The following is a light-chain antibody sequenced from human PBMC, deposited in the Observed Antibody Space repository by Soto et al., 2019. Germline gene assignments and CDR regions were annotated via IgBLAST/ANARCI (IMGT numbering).Light chain of an antibody. CDR1: SYNIGAGYD. J-gene: IGLJ1*01. Sequence: QSVLTQPPSVSGAPGQRVTISCTGSSYNIGAGYDVHWYQQLPGTAPKLLIYGNSNRPSGVPDRFSGSESGTSASLAITGLQAEDEADYYCQSYDSSLSGPYVFGTGTKVTVL. V-gene: IGLV1-40*01. CDR2: GNS. CDR3: QSYDSSLSGPYV.